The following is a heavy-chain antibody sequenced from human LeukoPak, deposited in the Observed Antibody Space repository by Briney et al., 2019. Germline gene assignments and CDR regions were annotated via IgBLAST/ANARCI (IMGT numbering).Heavy chain of an antibody. CDR3: ARRSQLSSPFDY. CDR1: GFTFSSYW. D-gene: IGHD2-2*01. Sequence: PGGSLRLSCAASGFTFSSYWMHWVRQAPGKGLVWVSRINSDGTSTSYADSVKGRFTISRDNAKNTLYLQMNSLRAEDTAVYYCARRSQLSSPFDYWGQGTLVTVSS. V-gene: IGHV3-74*01. J-gene: IGHJ4*02. CDR2: INSDGTST.